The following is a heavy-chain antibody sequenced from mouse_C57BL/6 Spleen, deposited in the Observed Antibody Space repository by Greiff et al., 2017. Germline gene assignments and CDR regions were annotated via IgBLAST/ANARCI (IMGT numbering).Heavy chain of an antibody. J-gene: IGHJ1*03. CDR2: ISNGGGST. Sequence: EVMLVESGGGLVQPGGSLKLSCAASGFTFSDYYMYWVRQTPEKRLEWVAYISNGGGSTYYPDTVKGRFTISRDNAKNTLYLQMSRLKSEDTAMYYCARCHYGSSYGYFDVWGTGTTVTVSS. D-gene: IGHD1-1*01. V-gene: IGHV5-12*01. CDR3: ARCHYGSSYGYFDV. CDR1: GFTFSDYY.